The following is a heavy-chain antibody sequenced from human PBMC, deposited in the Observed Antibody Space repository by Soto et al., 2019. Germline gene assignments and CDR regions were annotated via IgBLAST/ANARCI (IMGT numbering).Heavy chain of an antibody. CDR2: ISYDGTNK. CDR3: ARDRVESGYPEYFQH. CDR1: GFTFRSYA. J-gene: IGHJ1*01. Sequence: GGSLRLSCAASGFTFRSYAMDWVRQAPGKGLEWVAVISYDGTNKYYADSVKGRFTISRDNSKNTLYLQMNSLRAEDTAVYYCARDRVESGYPEYFQHWGQGTLVTVSS. D-gene: IGHD3-22*01. V-gene: IGHV3-30*07.